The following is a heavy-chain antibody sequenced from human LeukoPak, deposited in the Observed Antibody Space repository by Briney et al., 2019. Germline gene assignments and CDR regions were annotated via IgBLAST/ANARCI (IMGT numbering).Heavy chain of an antibody. V-gene: IGHV3-30*02. CDR1: GFTFTNYA. Sequence: GGSLRLSCAASGFTFTNYAMHWVRQAPGKGLEWVAFIRYDGSLKYYLDSVKGRFTISRDNSKNTLYLQMNSLRAEDTAVYYCARMYAVATIWPHFDYWGQGTLVTVSS. J-gene: IGHJ4*02. CDR3: ARMYAVATIWPHFDY. D-gene: IGHD5-24*01. CDR2: IRYDGSLK.